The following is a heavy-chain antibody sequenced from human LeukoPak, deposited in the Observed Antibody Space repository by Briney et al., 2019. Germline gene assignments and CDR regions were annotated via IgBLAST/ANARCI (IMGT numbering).Heavy chain of an antibody. CDR3: ARGSDYGDYEGLDY. J-gene: IGHJ4*02. V-gene: IGHV4-4*07. CDR1: GGSISSYY. D-gene: IGHD4-17*01. CDR2: IYTSGST. Sequence: SETLSLTCTASGGSISSYYWSWIRQPAGKGLEWIGRIYTSGSTNYNPSLKSRVTMSVDTSKNQFSLKLSSVTAADTAVYYCARGSDYGDYEGLDYWGQGTLVTVSS.